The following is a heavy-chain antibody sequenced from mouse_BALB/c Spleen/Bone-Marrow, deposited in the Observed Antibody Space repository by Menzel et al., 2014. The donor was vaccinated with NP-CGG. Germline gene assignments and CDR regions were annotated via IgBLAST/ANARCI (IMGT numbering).Heavy chain of an antibody. CDR3: ARLQYVD. D-gene: IGHD5-1-1*01. Sequence: EVQLVESGPGLVNPSQTVSLTCTVNGIIITTGNYRWSWIRQLPGNKLEWIRYIHYSGTITYKPSLTSRTASTRDTSKNQFFLEMNSLTAEETATYYCARLQYVDWSQGTPLTVST. V-gene: IGHV3-5*02. J-gene: IGHJ2*01. CDR1: GIIITTGNYR. CDR2: IHYSGTI.